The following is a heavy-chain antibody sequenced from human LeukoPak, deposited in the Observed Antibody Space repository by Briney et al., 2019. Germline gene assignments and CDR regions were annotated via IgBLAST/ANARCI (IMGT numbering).Heavy chain of an antibody. V-gene: IGHV3-66*01. D-gene: IGHD6-13*01. Sequence: GGSLRLSCAASGFTVSSNYMSWVRQAPGKGLEWVSVIYSGGSTYYADSVKGRFTISRDNSKNTLYLQMNSLRAEDTAVYYCARVRYSSPPGAFDIWGQGTVVTVSS. CDR1: GFTVSSNY. CDR2: IYSGGST. CDR3: ARVRYSSPPGAFDI. J-gene: IGHJ3*02.